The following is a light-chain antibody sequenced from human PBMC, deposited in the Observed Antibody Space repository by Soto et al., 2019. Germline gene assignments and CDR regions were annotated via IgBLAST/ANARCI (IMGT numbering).Light chain of an antibody. CDR3: QQYGSSPPRLT. Sequence: EIVLTQSPGTLSLSPGERATLYCRASQSVSSSYLAWYQQKPGQAPRRPIYGASSRATGIPDRFSGSVSGTDIQLTISSLEPVDVAVHYGQQYGSSPPRLTVGGGTMVQIK. V-gene: IGKV3-20*01. CDR1: QSVSSSY. J-gene: IGKJ4*01. CDR2: GAS.